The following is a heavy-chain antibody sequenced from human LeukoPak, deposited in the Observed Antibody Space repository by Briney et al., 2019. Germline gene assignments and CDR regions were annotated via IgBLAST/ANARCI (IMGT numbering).Heavy chain of an antibody. Sequence: SETLSLTCTASGGSISSYYWSWIRQPPGKGLVWISHIYCSGSTSYNPSLKRRVTISVATSKNQFSLKLSSVTAADTAVYYCARDRGGLYGGNSLGYYFDYWGQGTLVTVSS. CDR2: IYCSGST. J-gene: IGHJ4*02. V-gene: IGHV4-59*01. CDR1: GGSISSYY. D-gene: IGHD4-23*01. CDR3: ARDRGGLYGGNSLGYYFDY.